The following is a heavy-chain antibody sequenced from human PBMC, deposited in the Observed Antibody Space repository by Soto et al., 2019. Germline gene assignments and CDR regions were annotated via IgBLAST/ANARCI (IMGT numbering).Heavy chain of an antibody. Sequence: SLTCTVSGGSISSSSYYWGWIRQPPGKGLEWIGSIYYSGSTYYNPSLKSRVTIPVDTSKNQFSLKLSSVTAADTAVYYCARPDYGDYGMDVWGQGTTVTVSS. V-gene: IGHV4-39*01. D-gene: IGHD4-17*01. CDR1: GGSISSSSYY. CDR2: IYYSGST. CDR3: ARPDYGDYGMDV. J-gene: IGHJ6*02.